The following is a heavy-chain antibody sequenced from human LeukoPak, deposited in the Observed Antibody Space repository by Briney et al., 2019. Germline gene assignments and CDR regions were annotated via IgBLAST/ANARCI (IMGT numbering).Heavy chain of an antibody. CDR1: GFTFSSYH. D-gene: IGHD5-12*01. CDR2: ISIISSTI. V-gene: IGHV3-48*01. J-gene: IGHJ4*02. CDR3: ARSYERELDY. Sequence: GGSLRLSCAASGFTFSSYHMNWVRQAPGKGLEWVSYISIISSTIYYADSVKGRFTISRDDAKNSVYLQMNSLRAEDTAVYYCARSYERELDYWGQGTLVTVSS.